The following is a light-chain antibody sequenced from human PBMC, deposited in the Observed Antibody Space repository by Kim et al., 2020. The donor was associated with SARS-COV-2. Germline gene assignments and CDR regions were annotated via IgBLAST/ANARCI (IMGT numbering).Light chain of an antibody. Sequence: PGESAPLPCRASQTLSSNFFAWYQQRPGQAPRLLIYGASNRATGIPDRFSGSGSGTDFTLTISRLEPEDFAVYFCQQYNTFGGGTKVDIK. CDR1: QTLSSNF. CDR3: QQYNT. CDR2: GAS. J-gene: IGKJ4*01. V-gene: IGKV3-20*01.